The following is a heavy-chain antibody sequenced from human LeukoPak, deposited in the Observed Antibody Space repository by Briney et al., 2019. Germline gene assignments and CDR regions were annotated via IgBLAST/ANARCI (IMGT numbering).Heavy chain of an antibody. D-gene: IGHD5-12*01. J-gene: IGHJ3*02. CDR2: ISSSGTYI. Sequence: PGGSLRLSCAASTSTFSSYNMNWVRQAPGKGLEWVSSISSSGTYIYYRDSVKGRFTISRDNAKNSLYLQMNSLRAEDTAVYYCARVQWLRFDAFDIWGQGTMVTVSS. CDR1: TSTFSSYN. V-gene: IGHV3-21*01. CDR3: ARVQWLRFDAFDI.